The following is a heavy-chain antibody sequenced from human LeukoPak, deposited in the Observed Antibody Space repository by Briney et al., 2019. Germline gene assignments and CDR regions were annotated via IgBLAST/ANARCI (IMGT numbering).Heavy chain of an antibody. CDR3: ARDQGYSYGYSIDY. J-gene: IGHJ4*02. CDR2: INPDGGIT. V-gene: IGHV3-74*01. Sequence: SGGSLRLSCVDSEFSLSNYWVHWVRQPPGKGLVWVARINPDGGITNYADSVRGRFTISRDNAKNTLYLQMNSLRAEDTAVYYCARDQGYSYGYSIDYWGQGTLVTVSS. CDR1: EFSLSNYW. D-gene: IGHD5-18*01.